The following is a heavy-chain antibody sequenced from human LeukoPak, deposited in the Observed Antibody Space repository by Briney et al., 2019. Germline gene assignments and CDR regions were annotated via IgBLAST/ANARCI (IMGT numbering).Heavy chain of an antibody. CDR2: IYSGGST. CDR1: GFTVSSNY. J-gene: IGHJ4*02. V-gene: IGHV3-53*01. D-gene: IGHD6-13*01. Sequence: GGSLRLSCAASGFTVSSNYMSWVRQAPGKGLEWVSVIYSGGSTYYADSVKGRFTISRDNSKNTLYLQMNSLRAEDTAVYYCARVIAAAGLLVDYWGQGTLVTVSS. CDR3: ARVIAAAGLLVDY.